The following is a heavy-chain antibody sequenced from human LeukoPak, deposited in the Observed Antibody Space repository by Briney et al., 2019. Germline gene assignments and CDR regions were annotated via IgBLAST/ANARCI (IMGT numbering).Heavy chain of an antibody. CDR1: GGSISSSSYY. CDR2: IYDSGST. D-gene: IGHD3-22*01. V-gene: IGHV4-61*05. Sequence: PSETLSLTCTVSGGSISSSSYYWGWIRQPPGKGLEGIGNIYDSGSTNYNPSLKSRLTISVDTSKNQCSLKLSSVTAADTAVYYCARQSISGSSLSYFDYWGQGTLVNVSS. CDR3: ARQSISGSSLSYFDY. J-gene: IGHJ4*02.